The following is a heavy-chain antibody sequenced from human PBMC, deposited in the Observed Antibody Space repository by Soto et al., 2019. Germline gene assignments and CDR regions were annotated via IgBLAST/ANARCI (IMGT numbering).Heavy chain of an antibody. J-gene: IGHJ6*02. CDR3: AREEVAACRGQSGYAYNSGRGHFYFYGMDF. CDR2: IIPSYGTT. D-gene: IGHD5-12*01. V-gene: IGHV1-69*06. CDR1: GGTFTDFA. Sequence: QVQLVQSGAEVKKPGSSVRVSCKASGGTFTDFAFSWVRQAPGQGFEWLGGIIPSYGTTNYAQKYQGDVTITADISTSTVYLELTSLTSEDTAVYYCAREEVAACRGQSGYAYNSGRGHFYFYGMDFWGQGTSVTVS.